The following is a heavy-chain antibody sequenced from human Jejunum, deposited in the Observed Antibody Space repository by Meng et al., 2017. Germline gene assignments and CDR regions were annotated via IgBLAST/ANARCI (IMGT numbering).Heavy chain of an antibody. CDR3: VREDYGEPTTL. J-gene: IGHJ4*02. CDR2: ISHDGSH. CDR1: DYSISRRYF. D-gene: IGHD4-17*01. Sequence: GSLRLSCAVSDYSISRRYFWGWIRQPPGKVLEYIGSISHDGSHYDDPSLSSRVAISLDTSKNQFSLSLTSVTAADTATYYCVREDYGEPTTLWGQGTLVTVSS. V-gene: IGHV4-38-2*02.